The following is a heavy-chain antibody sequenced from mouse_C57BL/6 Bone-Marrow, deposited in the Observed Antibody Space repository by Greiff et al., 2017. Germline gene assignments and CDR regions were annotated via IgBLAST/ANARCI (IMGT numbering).Heavy chain of an antibody. D-gene: IGHD1-1*01. J-gene: IGHJ2*01. CDR2: IYPGDGDT. CDR1: GYAFSSSW. CDR3: ASPLYYYGSSHYCFDY. Sequence: VQLQQSGPELVKPGASVKISCKASGYAFSSSWMNWVKQRPGKGLEWIGRIYPGDGDTNYNGKFKGKATLTADKSSSTAYMQLSSLTSEDSAVYFCASPLYYYGSSHYCFDYWGQGTTLTVSS. V-gene: IGHV1-82*01.